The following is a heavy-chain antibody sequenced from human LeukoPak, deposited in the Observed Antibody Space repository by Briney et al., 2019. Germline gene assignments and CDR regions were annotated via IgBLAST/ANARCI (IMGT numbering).Heavy chain of an antibody. CDR1: GYTFTGYY. V-gene: IGHV1-18*04. CDR2: ISVYNGNT. CDR3: ARVGYYDSSGSPPEY. D-gene: IGHD3-22*01. Sequence: ASVKVSCKASGYTFTGYYMHRVRQATGQGLEWVGWISVYNGNTNYAQKLQGRVTMTTDTSTSTAYMELRSLRSDDTAVYYCARVGYYDSSGSPPEYWGQGTLVTVSS. J-gene: IGHJ4*02.